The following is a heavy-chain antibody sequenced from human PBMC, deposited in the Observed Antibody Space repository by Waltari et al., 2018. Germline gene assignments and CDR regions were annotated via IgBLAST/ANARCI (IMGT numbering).Heavy chain of an antibody. V-gene: IGHV4-34*01. D-gene: IGHD4-4*01. Sequence: QVQLQPWGAGLLKPAETLPLTCAVHGGPFSGYYWSWIRQPPGKGLEWIGEINHGGATNYNPSLKSRVTISVDTSKNQFSLKLSSVTAADTAVYYCARGGAYRGASSWAQGTLVTVSS. J-gene: IGHJ5*02. CDR2: INHGGAT. CDR3: ARGGAYRGASS. CDR1: GGPFSGYY.